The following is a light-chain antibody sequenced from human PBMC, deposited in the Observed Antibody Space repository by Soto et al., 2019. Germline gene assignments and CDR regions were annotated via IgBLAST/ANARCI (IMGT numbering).Light chain of an antibody. CDR2: EVS. V-gene: IGLV2-14*03. CDR3: CSYRSGTSPYYV. CDR1: SSDIGGYKD. J-gene: IGLJ1*01. Sequence: QSVLAQPASVSGSPGQSITISCTGTSSDIGGYKDVSWYQQHPGKAPQVLIFEVSYRPYGISNRFSGSKSGNVASLTISGLTAEDEADYYCCSYRSGTSPYYVFGTGTKVTV.